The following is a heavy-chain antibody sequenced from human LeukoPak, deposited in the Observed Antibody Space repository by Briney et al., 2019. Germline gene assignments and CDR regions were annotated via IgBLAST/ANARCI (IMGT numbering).Heavy chain of an antibody. CDR1: GGSISSGGYY. CDR2: IYYSGST. J-gene: IGHJ4*02. D-gene: IGHD2-15*01. CDR3: ARLLGYCSGGSCYPLGHFDY. V-gene: IGHV4-31*03. Sequence: SQTLSLTCTVSGGSISSGGYYWSWIRQHPGKGLEWIGYIYYSGSTYYNPSLKSRVTISVDTSKNQFSRKLSSVTAADTAVYYCARLLGYCSGGSCYPLGHFDYWGQGTLVTVSS.